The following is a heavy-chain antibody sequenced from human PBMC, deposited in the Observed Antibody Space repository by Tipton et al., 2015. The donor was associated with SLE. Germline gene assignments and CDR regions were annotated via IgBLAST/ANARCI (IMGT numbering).Heavy chain of an antibody. CDR3: ARGGPSSKWLDP. D-gene: IGHD6-6*01. Sequence: TLSLTCTVSGGSMNTYYWSWIRQPPRKGLEWIGYIYYSGTTNYNSSLKSRVTISVDTSKNQFSLKLNSVTAADTAVYYCARGGPSSKWLDPWGRGTLISVSS. J-gene: IGHJ5*02. CDR2: IYYSGTT. CDR1: GGSMNTYY. V-gene: IGHV4-59*07.